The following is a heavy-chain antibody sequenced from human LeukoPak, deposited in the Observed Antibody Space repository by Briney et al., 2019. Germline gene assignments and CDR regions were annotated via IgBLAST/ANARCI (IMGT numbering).Heavy chain of an antibody. V-gene: IGHV4-59*01. CDR1: GGSSSSYY. CDR3: AGRRGYYFDY. J-gene: IGHJ4*02. CDR2: IYYSGST. D-gene: IGHD3-10*01. Sequence: SETLSLTCTVSGGSSSSYYWSWIRQPPGKGLEWIGYIYYSGSTNYNPSLKSRVTISVDTSKNQFSLKLSSVTAADTAVYYCAGRRGYYFDYWGQGTLVTVSS.